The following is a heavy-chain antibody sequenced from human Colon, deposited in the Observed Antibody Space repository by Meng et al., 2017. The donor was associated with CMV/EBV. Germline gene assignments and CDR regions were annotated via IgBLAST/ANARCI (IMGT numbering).Heavy chain of an antibody. CDR3: ARGDSSTTWLVFDY. CDR1: GFTFNNYA. D-gene: IGHD6-13*01. CDR2: VLGTGPT. Sequence: GALRLSCSASGFTFNNYAMTWVRQAPGKGLEWVSTVLGTGPTYYADYVKGRFTISRDDSRNTLFLQLNSLRDEDTAVFYCARGDSSTTWLVFDYWGLGTLVTVSS. J-gene: IGHJ4*02. V-gene: IGHV3-23*01.